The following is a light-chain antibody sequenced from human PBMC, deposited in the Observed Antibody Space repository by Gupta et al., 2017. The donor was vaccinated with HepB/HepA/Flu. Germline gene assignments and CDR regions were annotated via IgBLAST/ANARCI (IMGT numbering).Light chain of an antibody. Sequence: DTQMTQSPSTLSASVGDRVTITCRASQSISSWLAWYQQKPGKAPKLLIYKASSLESGAPARFSGSGSGTEFTLTISSLQPDDVATYYCQQYKSYLWTFGQGTKVEIK. J-gene: IGKJ1*01. V-gene: IGKV1-5*03. CDR1: QSISSW. CDR2: KAS. CDR3: QQYKSYLWT.